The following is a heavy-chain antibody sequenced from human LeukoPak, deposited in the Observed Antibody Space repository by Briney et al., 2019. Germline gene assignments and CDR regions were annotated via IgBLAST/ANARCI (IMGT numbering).Heavy chain of an antibody. V-gene: IGHV4-59*08. CDR2: IHYSGST. CDR3: ARYGITIVRGGKYYFDS. CDR1: GGSISGYF. J-gene: IGHJ4*02. D-gene: IGHD3-10*01. Sequence: SETLSLTCTVSGGSISGYFWSWIRQPPGKGLEWIGYIHYSGSTNYNPSLNSRVTISVGTSKNQSSLRLSSVTAADTAVYYCARYGITIVRGGKYYFDSWGQGTLVTVSS.